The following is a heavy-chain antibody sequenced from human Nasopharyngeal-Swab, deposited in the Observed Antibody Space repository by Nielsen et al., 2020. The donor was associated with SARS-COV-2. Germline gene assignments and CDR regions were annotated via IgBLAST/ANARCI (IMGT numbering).Heavy chain of an antibody. Sequence: GESLKISCAASGFTFSTYSMNWVRQAPGKGLEWISYISGGSRTIYHADSVKGRFTISRDNAEESLFLQMNSLRAEDTAVYYCAKAPYLRGLDVWGQGTTVTVSS. CDR3: AKAPYLRGLDV. J-gene: IGHJ6*02. CDR2: ISGGSRTI. CDR1: GFTFSTYS. V-gene: IGHV3-48*04. D-gene: IGHD2-21*01.